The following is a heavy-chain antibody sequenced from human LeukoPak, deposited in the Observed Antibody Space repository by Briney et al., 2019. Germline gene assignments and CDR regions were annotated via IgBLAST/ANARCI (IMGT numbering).Heavy chain of an antibody. D-gene: IGHD3-22*01. Sequence: GASVKVSCKASGYTFTGYYMHWVRQAPGQGLEWMGWINTDTGNPTYAQGFTGRFVFSLDTSVSTAYLQISSLKAEDTAVYYCARTYHDNNRYLRYHFDYWGQGALVTVSS. V-gene: IGHV7-4-1*02. CDR1: GYTFTGYY. CDR3: ARTYHDNNRYLRYHFDY. CDR2: INTDTGNP. J-gene: IGHJ4*02.